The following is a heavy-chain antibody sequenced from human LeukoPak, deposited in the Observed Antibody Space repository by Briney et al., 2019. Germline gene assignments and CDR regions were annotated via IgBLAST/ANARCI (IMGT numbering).Heavy chain of an antibody. V-gene: IGHV1-18*01. D-gene: IGHD3-22*01. J-gene: IGHJ4*02. CDR3: ARGQIVAVTRSPTLDY. CDR1: GYTFTNYG. Sequence: GASVKVSCKASGYTFTNYGVSWVRQAPGQGLEWMGWISADNGNTNYAQKLQGRVTMTTDTSTSTAYMELRSLRSDDTAVYYCARGQIVAVTRSPTLDYWGQGTLVTVSS. CDR2: ISADNGNT.